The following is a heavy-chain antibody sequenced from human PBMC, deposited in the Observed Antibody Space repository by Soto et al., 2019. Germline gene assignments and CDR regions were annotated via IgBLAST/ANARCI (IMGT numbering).Heavy chain of an antibody. CDR1: GFTFSSYS. CDR3: ARDDYYDTSGYLALFDY. V-gene: IGHV3-21*01. J-gene: IGHJ4*02. D-gene: IGHD3-22*01. CDR2: ISSSSSYI. Sequence: GSLRLSCAASGFTFSSYSMNWVRQAPGKGLEWVSSISSSSSYIYYADSVKGRFTISRDNAKNSLYLQMNSLRDEDTAVYYCARDDYYDTSGYLALFDYWGQGTLVTVSS.